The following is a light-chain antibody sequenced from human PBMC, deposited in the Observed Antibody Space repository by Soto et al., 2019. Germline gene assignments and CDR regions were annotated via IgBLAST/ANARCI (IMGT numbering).Light chain of an antibody. Sequence: QSALTQPASVSGSPGQSITISCTGTSSDVGGYNYVSWYQQHPGKAPKLMIYDVSNRPSGVSNRFSGAKSGSTASLTISGLQDEEEADYYCCTYSTSSTLVFGGGTKLTVL. J-gene: IGLJ2*01. CDR1: SSDVGGYNY. CDR2: DVS. CDR3: CTYSTSSTLV. V-gene: IGLV2-14*01.